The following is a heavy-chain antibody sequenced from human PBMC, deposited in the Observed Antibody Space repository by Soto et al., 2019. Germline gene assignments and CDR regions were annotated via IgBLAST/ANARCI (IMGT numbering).Heavy chain of an antibody. CDR2: TRNKANGYTT. CDR3: ARVIRGYSSGGLDS. V-gene: IGHV3-72*01. J-gene: IGHJ4*02. Sequence: EVQLVESGGGLVQPGGSLRLSCAASGFTFSDHYMDWVRQAPGKGLEWVGRTRNKANGYTTEYASSVKGRCTISTDESRNSLYLQMTRLITEYTVMYYGARVIRGYSSGGLDSWGQGTLVTVSS. D-gene: IGHD5-18*01. CDR1: GFTFSDHY.